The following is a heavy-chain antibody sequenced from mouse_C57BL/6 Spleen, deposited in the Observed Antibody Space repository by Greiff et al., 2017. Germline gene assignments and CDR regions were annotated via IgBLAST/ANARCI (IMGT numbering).Heavy chain of an antibody. CDR1: GFTFSSYG. CDR2: ISSGGSYT. V-gene: IGHV5-6*02. D-gene: IGHD2-4*01. CDR3: ANYDFY. Sequence: EVMLVESGGDLVKPGGSLKLSCAASGFTFSSYGMSWVRQTPDKRLEWVATISSGGSYTYYPDSVKGRFTISRDNAKNTLYMQMSSLKSEDTAMYYCANYDFYWGQGTLVTVSA. J-gene: IGHJ3*01.